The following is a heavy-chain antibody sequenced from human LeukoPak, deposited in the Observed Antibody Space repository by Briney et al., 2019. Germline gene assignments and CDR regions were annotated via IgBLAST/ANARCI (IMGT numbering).Heavy chain of an antibody. D-gene: IGHD2/OR15-2a*01. V-gene: IGHV3-23*01. J-gene: IGHJ6*02. CDR1: EFTFSSYA. CDR3: AKYVSAKGPPYALDV. CDR2: ISASGGST. Sequence: GGSRRLSCAASEFTFSSYAMQWVRQAPGKGLEWVSGISASGGSTWYADSVKGRFTISRDNSENTLYLQMNSLRAEDTAVYYCAKYVSAKGPPYALDVWGQGTTVTVSS.